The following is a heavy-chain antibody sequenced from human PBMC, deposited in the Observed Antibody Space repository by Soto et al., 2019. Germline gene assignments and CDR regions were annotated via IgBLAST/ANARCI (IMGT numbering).Heavy chain of an antibody. CDR2: FDPEDGET. J-gene: IGHJ5*02. Sequence: ASVKVSCKVSGYTLTELSMHWVRQAPGKGLEWMGGFDPEDGETIYAQKFQGRVTMTGDTSTDTAYMELSSLRSEDTAVYYCATDPPRLRFLEWSPEGMFDPWGQGTQVTVSS. CDR1: GYTLTELS. D-gene: IGHD3-3*01. CDR3: ATDPPRLRFLEWSPEGMFDP. V-gene: IGHV1-24*01.